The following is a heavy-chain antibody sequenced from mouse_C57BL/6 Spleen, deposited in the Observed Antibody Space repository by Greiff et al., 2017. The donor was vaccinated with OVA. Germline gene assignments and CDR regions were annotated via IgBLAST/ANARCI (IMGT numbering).Heavy chain of an antibody. D-gene: IGHD2-4*01. Sequence: EVQRVESGPELVKPGASVKMSCKASGYTFTDYNMHWVKQSHGKSLEWIGYINPNNGGTSYNQKFKGKATLTVNKSSSTAYMELRSLTSEDSAVYYCARSYYDYGWYFDVWGTGTTVTVSS. J-gene: IGHJ1*03. CDR1: GYTFTDYN. CDR3: ARSYYDYGWYFDV. V-gene: IGHV1-22*01. CDR2: INPNNGGT.